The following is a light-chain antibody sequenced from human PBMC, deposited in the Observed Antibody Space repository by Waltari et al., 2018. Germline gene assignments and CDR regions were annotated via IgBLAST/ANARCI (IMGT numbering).Light chain of an antibody. CDR3: QNYVRLPAT. CDR1: QSVSRA. J-gene: IGKJ1*01. CDR2: AAS. V-gene: IGKV3-20*01. Sequence: EIVLTQSPGTLSLSPGDRATLSCSASQSVSRALAWYQQRPGQAPRLLIYAASSRATGIPDRFSGSGSGTDFSLTISRLEPEDFAVYYCQNYVRLPATFGQGTKVEIK.